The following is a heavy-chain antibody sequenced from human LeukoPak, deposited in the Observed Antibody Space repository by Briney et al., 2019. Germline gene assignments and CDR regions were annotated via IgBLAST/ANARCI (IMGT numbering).Heavy chain of an antibody. CDR2: IYYSGST. Sequence: PSETLSLTCTVSGGSISSYYWSWIRQPPGKGLEWIGYIYYSGSTNYNPSLKSRVTISVDTSKNQFSLKLSSVTAADTAVYYCARLIRSGSYPYFYYYMDVWGKGTSVTVSS. V-gene: IGHV4-59*08. CDR3: ARLIRSGSYPYFYYYMDV. J-gene: IGHJ6*03. D-gene: IGHD1-26*01. CDR1: GGSISSYY.